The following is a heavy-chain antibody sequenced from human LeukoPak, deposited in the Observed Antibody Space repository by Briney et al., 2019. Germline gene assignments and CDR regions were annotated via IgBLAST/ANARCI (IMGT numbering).Heavy chain of an antibody. Sequence: ASVKVSCKASGYTFTGYYMHWVRQAPGQGLEWMGWINPNSGGTNYAQKFQGRVTMTRDTSISTAYMELSRLRSDGTAVYYCARAEAVVVVAATPPGYWGQGTLVTVSS. D-gene: IGHD2-15*01. CDR1: GYTFTGYY. CDR3: ARAEAVVVVAATPPGY. V-gene: IGHV1-2*02. CDR2: INPNSGGT. J-gene: IGHJ4*02.